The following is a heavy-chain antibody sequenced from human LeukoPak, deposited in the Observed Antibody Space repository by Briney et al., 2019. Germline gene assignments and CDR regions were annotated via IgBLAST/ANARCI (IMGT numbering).Heavy chain of an antibody. CDR1: GYTFTSYG. J-gene: IGHJ4*02. Sequence: ASVKVSCKASGYTFTSYGISWVRQAPGQGLEWMGWISAYNGNTNYAQKLQGRVTITADKSTSTAYMELSSLRSEDTAVYYCARGDTAMGDWGQGTLVTVSS. V-gene: IGHV1-18*01. D-gene: IGHD5-18*01. CDR3: ARGDTAMGD. CDR2: ISAYNGNT.